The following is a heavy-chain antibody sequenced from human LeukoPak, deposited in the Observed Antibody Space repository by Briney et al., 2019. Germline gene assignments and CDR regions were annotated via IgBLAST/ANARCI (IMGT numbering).Heavy chain of an antibody. J-gene: IGHJ3*02. CDR2: ISSSSSYI. CDR3: AREGRDIVVVVAATPGAFDI. CDR1: GFTFSSYS. D-gene: IGHD2-15*01. V-gene: IGHV3-21*01. Sequence: GGSLRLSCAASGFTFSSYSMNWVRQAPGKGLEWVSSISSSSSYIYYADSVKGRFTISRDNAKNSLYPQMNSLRAEDTAVYYCAREGRDIVVVVAATPGAFDIWGQGTMVTVSS.